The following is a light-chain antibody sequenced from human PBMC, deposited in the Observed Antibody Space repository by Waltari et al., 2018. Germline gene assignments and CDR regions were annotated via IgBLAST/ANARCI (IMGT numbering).Light chain of an antibody. Sequence: QSALTQPPSPSGSPGHSVTISCTGTSSDVGGYNYVSWYQQHPGKAPKLMSYEVSKRPSGVPDRFSGSKPGNTASLTVSGLQAEDEADYYCSSYAGSNNLVFGGGTKLTVL. CDR3: SSYAGSNNLV. CDR2: EVS. V-gene: IGLV2-8*01. J-gene: IGLJ2*01. CDR1: SSDVGGYNY.